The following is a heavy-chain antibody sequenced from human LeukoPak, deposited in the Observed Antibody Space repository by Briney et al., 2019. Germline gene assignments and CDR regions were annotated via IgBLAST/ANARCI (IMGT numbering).Heavy chain of an antibody. D-gene: IGHD1-26*01. J-gene: IGHJ6*02. CDR2: INPNTGAT. CDR1: GYTFINYY. V-gene: IGHV1-2*02. CDR3: AREFVGYHLDV. Sequence: GAAVKVSCKASGYTFINYYIHWVRQAPGQGLEWMGCINPNTGATHYAQRFQGRVTVTRGTSILTAYMDLSGLTFDDRAVYYCAREFVGYHLDVWGQGTTVTVSS.